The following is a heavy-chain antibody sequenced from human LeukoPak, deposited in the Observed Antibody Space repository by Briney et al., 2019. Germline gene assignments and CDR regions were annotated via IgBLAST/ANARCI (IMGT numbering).Heavy chain of an antibody. D-gene: IGHD3-22*01. CDR2: ISGSGGST. V-gene: IGHV3-23*01. CDR3: ARDEIVVVITFSAFDI. J-gene: IGHJ3*02. Sequence: HPGGSLRLSCAASGFTVSSSYMSWVRQAPGKGLEWVSAISGSGGSTYYADSVKGRFTISRDNSKNTLYLQMNSLRAEDTAVYYCARDEIVVVITFSAFDIWGQGTMVTVSS. CDR1: GFTVSSSY.